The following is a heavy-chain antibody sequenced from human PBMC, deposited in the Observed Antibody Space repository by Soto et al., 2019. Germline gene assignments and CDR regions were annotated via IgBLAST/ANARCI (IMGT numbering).Heavy chain of an antibody. CDR3: ARLDGYCTNGVCSIVWFDP. V-gene: IGHV4-4*02. CDR1: GGSISSSNW. CDR2: VYHSGST. J-gene: IGHJ5*02. Sequence: SETLSLTCAVSGGSISSSNWWSWVRQPPGKGLEWIGEVYHSGSTNYNPSLKSRVTISVDKSKNQFSLKLSSVTAADTAVYYCARLDGYCTNGVCSIVWFDPWGQGTLVT. D-gene: IGHD2-8*01.